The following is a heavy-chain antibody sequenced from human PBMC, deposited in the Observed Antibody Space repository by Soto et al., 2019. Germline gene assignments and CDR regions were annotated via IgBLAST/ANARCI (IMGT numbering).Heavy chain of an antibody. CDR3: AKDSPPPFPRMDV. CDR1: GFTFFAYA. CDR2: ISGSGGDT. V-gene: IGHV3-23*01. Sequence: EGQLLESGGGLVQPGGSLRLSCAASGFTFFAYAMTWVRQAPGKGLEWVSTISGSGGDTYYADSVKGRFTISRDSSKNTLYLQIHSLRAEDTAIYYCAKDSPPPFPRMDVWVHGTTVTVSS. J-gene: IGHJ6*02.